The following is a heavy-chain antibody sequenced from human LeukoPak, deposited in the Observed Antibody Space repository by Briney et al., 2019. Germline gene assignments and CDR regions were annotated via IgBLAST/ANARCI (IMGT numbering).Heavy chain of an antibody. CDR1: GFTFSSYD. CDR3: ARGITGTIGFDY. J-gene: IGHJ4*02. D-gene: IGHD1-20*01. Sequence: PGGSLRLSCAASGFTFSSYDMHWVRQATGKGLEWVSAIGTAGDTYYPGSVKGRFTISRENAKNSLYLQMNSLRAGDTAVYYCARGITGTIGFDYWGQGTLVTVSS. V-gene: IGHV3-13*01. CDR2: IGTAGDT.